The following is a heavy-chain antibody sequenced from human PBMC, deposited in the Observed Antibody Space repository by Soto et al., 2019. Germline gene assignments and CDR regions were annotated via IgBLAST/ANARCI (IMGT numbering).Heavy chain of an antibody. CDR1: GFTFSAYA. Sequence: QIQLAESGGGVVQPGKSLTLSCTASGFTFSAYAMHWVLQAPGKGLEWVAGIWFDGNKKSYIDSVKGRFVTSRDQANNNVYLETNNPRVDEKATYYCSRDFEPYNSGPDQWGQGTLVTVSS. CDR3: SRDFEPYNSGPDQ. V-gene: IGHV3-33*01. J-gene: IGHJ4*02. CDR2: IWFDGNKK. D-gene: IGHD6-19*01.